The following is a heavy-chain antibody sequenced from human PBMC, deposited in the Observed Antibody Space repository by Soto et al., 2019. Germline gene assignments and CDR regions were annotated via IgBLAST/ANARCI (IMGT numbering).Heavy chain of an antibody. CDR3: AKELNPSKYSSSWGFPYDFDY. J-gene: IGHJ4*02. CDR2: ISGSGGST. D-gene: IGHD6-13*01. CDR1: GFTFSDYY. V-gene: IGHV3-23*01. Sequence: GGSLRLSCAASGFTFSDYYMSWIRQAPGKGLEWVSAISGSGGSTYYADSVKGRFTISRDNSKNTLYLQMNSLRAEDTAVYYCAKELNPSKYSSSWGFPYDFDYWGQGTLVTVSS.